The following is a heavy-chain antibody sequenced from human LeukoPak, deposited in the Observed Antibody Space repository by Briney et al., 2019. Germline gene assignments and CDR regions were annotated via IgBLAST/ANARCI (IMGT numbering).Heavy chain of an antibody. CDR1: GYTFTGYY. D-gene: IGHD6-13*01. V-gene: IGHV1-2*02. CDR2: INPNSGGT. Sequence: ASVKVSCKASGYTFTGYYMHWVRQAPGQGLEWMGWINPNSGGTNYAQKFQGRVTMTRDTSISTAYMELSRLRSDDTAVHYCARDHYAYSSSPSGLMTPLGQGTLVTVSS. CDR3: ARDHYAYSSSPSGLMTP. J-gene: IGHJ5*02.